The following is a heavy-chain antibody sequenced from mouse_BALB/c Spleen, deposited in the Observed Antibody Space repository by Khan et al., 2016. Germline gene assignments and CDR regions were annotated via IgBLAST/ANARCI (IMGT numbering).Heavy chain of an antibody. V-gene: IGHV2-6-7*01. CDR1: GFSIIAYG. J-gene: IGHJ4*01. Sequence: QVQLKESGPGLVAPSQSLPITCTVSGFSIIAYGVNWVRQPPGKGLEWLGMIWGDGSTDYNSALKSRLNITKDNSKSQVFLKMNSLQTDDTAKYXCARDGWGYYAMDYWGQGTSVTVSS. D-gene: IGHD2-2*01. CDR2: IWGDGST. CDR3: ARDGWGYYAMDY.